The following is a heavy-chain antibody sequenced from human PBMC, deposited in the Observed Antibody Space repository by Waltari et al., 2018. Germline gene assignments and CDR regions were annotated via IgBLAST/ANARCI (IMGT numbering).Heavy chain of an antibody. J-gene: IGHJ4*02. CDR3: AKDRASHGDPVDY. Sequence: EVQLLESGGDLAQPGGSLRLSCTASGFTFNNYAMTWVRKAPGKGLEWVSTISSGGGTTYYSDSVKGRFTIARDNSKNTLYLQMSSLRDEDTAIYYCAKDRASHGDPVDYLGQGTLVTVSS. CDR2: ISSGGGTT. D-gene: IGHD4-17*01. CDR1: GFTFNNYA. V-gene: IGHV3-23*01.